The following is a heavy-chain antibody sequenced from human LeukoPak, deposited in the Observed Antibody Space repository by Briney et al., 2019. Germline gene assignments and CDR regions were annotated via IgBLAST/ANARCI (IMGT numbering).Heavy chain of an antibody. CDR3: ARDSVEFVVVPAATPGWFDP. J-gene: IGHJ5*02. Sequence: PSETLSLTCTVTGGSISSYYWSWIRQPAGKGLEWIGRIYTSGSTNYNPSLKSRVTMSVDTSKNQFSLKLSSVTAADTAVYYCARDSVEFVVVPAATPGWFDPWGQGTLVTVSS. V-gene: IGHV4-4*07. D-gene: IGHD2-2*01. CDR2: IYTSGST. CDR1: GGSISSYY.